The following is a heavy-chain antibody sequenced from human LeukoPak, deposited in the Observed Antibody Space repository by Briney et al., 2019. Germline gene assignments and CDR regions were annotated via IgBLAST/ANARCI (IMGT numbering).Heavy chain of an antibody. Sequence: SETLSLTCTVSGGSISSYYWSWIRQPAGKGLEWIGRIYTSGSTNYNPSLKSRGNMSVDTSKTQFSLKLSSVTAADTAVYYCARVRVGATVDAFDIWGQGTMVTVSS. CDR1: GGSISSYY. V-gene: IGHV4-4*07. J-gene: IGHJ3*02. D-gene: IGHD1-26*01. CDR3: ARVRVGATVDAFDI. CDR2: IYTSGST.